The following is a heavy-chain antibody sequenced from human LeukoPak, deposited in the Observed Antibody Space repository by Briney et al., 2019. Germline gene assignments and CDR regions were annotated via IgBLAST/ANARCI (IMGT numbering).Heavy chain of an antibody. D-gene: IGHD3-3*01. J-gene: IGHJ4*02. CDR2: IKQDGSEK. CDR3: ARGEASDYDFWSGYGIDY. CDR1: GFTFSSYW. V-gene: IGHV3-7*01. Sequence: GGSLRLSCAASGFTFSSYWMSWVRQAPGKGLEWVANIKQDGSEKYYVDSVKGRFTISRDNAKNSLYLQMNSLRAEDTAVYYCARGEASDYDFWSGYGIDYWGQGTLVTVSS.